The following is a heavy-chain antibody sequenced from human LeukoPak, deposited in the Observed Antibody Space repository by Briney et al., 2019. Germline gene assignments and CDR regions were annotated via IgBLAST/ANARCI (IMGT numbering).Heavy chain of an antibody. V-gene: IGHV3-23*01. Sequence: GGSLRLSCAASGFTFSSYAMSWVRPAPGKGLEWVSAISGSGGSTYYADSVKGRFTISRDNSKNTLYLQMNSLRAEDTAVYYCAKRAITIFGVVIDDAFDIWGQGTMVTVSS. J-gene: IGHJ3*02. CDR3: AKRAITIFGVVIDDAFDI. CDR1: GFTFSSYA. D-gene: IGHD3-3*01. CDR2: ISGSGGST.